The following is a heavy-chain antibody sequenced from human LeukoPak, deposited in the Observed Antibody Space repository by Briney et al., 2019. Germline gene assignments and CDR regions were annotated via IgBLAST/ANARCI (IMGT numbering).Heavy chain of an antibody. CDR2: ISGSGGST. CDR1: GFTFSSYA. D-gene: IGHD3-22*01. V-gene: IGHV3-23*01. CDR3: AKVDFYDTSGYYGPTFLDY. J-gene: IGHJ4*02. Sequence: GSLRLSCAASGFTFSSYAMSWVRQAPGKGLEWVSAISGSGGSTYYTDSVKGRFTISRDNSKNTLYLQMNSLRAEDTAVYYCAKVDFYDTSGYYGPTFLDYWGQGTLVTVSS.